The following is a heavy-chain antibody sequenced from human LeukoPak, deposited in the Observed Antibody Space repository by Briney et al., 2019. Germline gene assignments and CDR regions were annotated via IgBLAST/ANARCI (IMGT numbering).Heavy chain of an antibody. V-gene: IGHV3-53*01. D-gene: IGHD5-12*01. J-gene: IGHJ4*02. Sequence: GGSLRLSCAASGFTVSSNYMSWVRQAPGKGLEWVSVVYSGGSTYYADSVKGRFTISRDNSKNTLYLQMNSLRAEDTAVYYCARDLVRSGYERWYDYAGQGTLVTVSS. CDR2: VYSGGST. CDR1: GFTVSSNY. CDR3: ARDLVRSGYERWYDY.